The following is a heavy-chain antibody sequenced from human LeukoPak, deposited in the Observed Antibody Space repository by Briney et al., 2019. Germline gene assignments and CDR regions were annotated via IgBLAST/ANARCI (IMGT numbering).Heavy chain of an antibody. J-gene: IGHJ5*02. CDR2: INPNIGGT. CDR3: ARVTYYDFWSGYSSDNWFDP. Sequence: ASVKVSCKASGYTFTGYYMHWVRQAPGQGLEWTGWINPNIGGTNYAQKFQGRVTMTRDTSISTAYMELSRLRSDDTAVYYCARVTYYDFWSGYSSDNWFDPWGQGTLVTVSS. CDR1: GYTFTGYY. V-gene: IGHV1-2*02. D-gene: IGHD3-3*01.